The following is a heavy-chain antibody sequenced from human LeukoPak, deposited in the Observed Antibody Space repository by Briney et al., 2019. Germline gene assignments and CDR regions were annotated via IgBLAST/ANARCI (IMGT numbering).Heavy chain of an antibody. Sequence: SETLSLTCTVSGGSISSYYWSWIRQPAGKGLEWIGRIYSSGSTNYNPSLKSRVTMSVDTSKNQFSLNLSSVTAADTAVYYCARASLLHTPLPDYMDYYYYYMDVWGKGTTVTVSS. D-gene: IGHD4-11*01. CDR2: IYSSGST. CDR1: GGSISSYY. CDR3: ARASLLHTPLPDYMDYYYYYMDV. V-gene: IGHV4-4*07. J-gene: IGHJ6*03.